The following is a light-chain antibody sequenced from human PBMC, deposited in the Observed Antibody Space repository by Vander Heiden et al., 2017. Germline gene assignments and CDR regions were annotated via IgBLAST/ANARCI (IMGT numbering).Light chain of an antibody. Sequence: EIVLTQSPGTLSLSPGERATLSCRASQSVSSSHLAWYQQKPGQAPRLLIYGASSRATGIPDRFSGSGSGTDFTLTISRLEPEDFAVYYCQQDCSSRWTFGQGTKVEIK. CDR3: QQDCSSRWT. V-gene: IGKV3-20*01. CDR2: GAS. CDR1: QSVSSSH. J-gene: IGKJ1*01.